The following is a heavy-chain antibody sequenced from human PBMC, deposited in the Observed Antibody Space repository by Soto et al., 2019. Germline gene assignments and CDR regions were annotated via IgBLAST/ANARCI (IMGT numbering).Heavy chain of an antibody. CDR3: ARDQGQLLPYYYYGMDV. CDR2: INAGNGNT. J-gene: IGHJ6*02. D-gene: IGHD2-2*01. CDR1: GYTFTSYA. Sequence: ASVKVSCKASGYTFTSYAMHWVRQAPGQRLEWMGWINAGNGNTKYSQKFQGRVIITRDTYASTAYMELSSLRSEDTAVYYCARDQGQLLPYYYYGMDVWGQGTTVTVSS. V-gene: IGHV1-3*01.